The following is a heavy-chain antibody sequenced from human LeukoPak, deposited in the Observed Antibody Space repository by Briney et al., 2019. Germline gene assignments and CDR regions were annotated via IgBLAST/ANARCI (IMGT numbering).Heavy chain of an antibody. D-gene: IGHD2-21*02. Sequence: PGGSLRLSCVTSGFTFNSYGFYWVRQAPGKGLEWVAVISYDGSKRYYADSVKGRFTISRDNSKNTLYLQMNSLRAEDTAVYYCAKSYCGGDCHTNRLTYYFDYWGQGTLVTVSS. J-gene: IGHJ4*02. V-gene: IGHV3-30*18. CDR1: GFTFNSYG. CDR2: ISYDGSKR. CDR3: AKSYCGGDCHTNRLTYYFDY.